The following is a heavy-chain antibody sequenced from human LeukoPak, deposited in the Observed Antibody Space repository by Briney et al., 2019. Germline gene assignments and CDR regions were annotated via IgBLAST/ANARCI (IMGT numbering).Heavy chain of an antibody. J-gene: IGHJ6*03. V-gene: IGHV1-69*06. CDR2: IIPIFGTA. CDR3: ARDYYDSSGSERYYYYYYMDV. CDR1: GYTFTGYY. Sequence: ASVKVSCKASGYTFTGYYMHWVRQAPGQGLEWMGGIIPIFGTANYAQKFQGRVTITADKSTSTAYMELSSLRSEDTAVYYCARDYYDSSGSERYYYYYYMDVWGKGTTVTVSS. D-gene: IGHD3-22*01.